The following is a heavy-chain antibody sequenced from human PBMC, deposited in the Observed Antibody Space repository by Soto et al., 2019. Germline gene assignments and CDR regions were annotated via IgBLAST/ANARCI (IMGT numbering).Heavy chain of an antibody. J-gene: IGHJ6*02. Sequence: GGSLRLSCAASGFTFSSYWMSWVRQAPGKGLEWVANIKQDGSEKYYVDSVKGRFTISRDNAKNSLYLQMNSLRAEDTAVYYCARDSGLESYYYGIHVWGHGTTVTVS. V-gene: IGHV3-7*01. CDR3: ARDSGLESYYYGIHV. CDR1: GFTFSSYW. CDR2: IKQDGSEK.